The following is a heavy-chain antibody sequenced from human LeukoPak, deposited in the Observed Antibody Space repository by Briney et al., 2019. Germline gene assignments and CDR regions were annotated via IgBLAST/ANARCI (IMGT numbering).Heavy chain of an antibody. V-gene: IGHV1-24*01. J-gene: IGHJ3*02. Sequence: ALVKVSCKVSGYTLTELSMHWVRQAPGKGLEWMGGFDPEDGETIYAQKFQGRVTMTEDTSTDTAYMELSSLRSEDTAVYYCATYYDSSGYYADDAFDIWGQGTMVTVSS. CDR1: GYTLTELS. D-gene: IGHD3-22*01. CDR2: FDPEDGET. CDR3: ATYYDSSGYYADDAFDI.